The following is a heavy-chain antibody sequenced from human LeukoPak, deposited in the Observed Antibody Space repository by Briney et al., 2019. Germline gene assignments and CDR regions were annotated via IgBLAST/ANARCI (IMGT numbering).Heavy chain of an antibody. CDR3: MRDFLGD. V-gene: IGHV3-7*04. CDR2: IKEDGSEK. Sequence: GGSLRLSCAASGFTFSSYGMHWVRQAPGKGLEWVANIKEDGSEKNYVDSVKGRFTISRDNAKNSLYLQMNSLRAEDTAVYSCMRDFLGDWGQGTLVTVSS. D-gene: IGHD3-10*01. J-gene: IGHJ4*02. CDR1: GFTFSSYG.